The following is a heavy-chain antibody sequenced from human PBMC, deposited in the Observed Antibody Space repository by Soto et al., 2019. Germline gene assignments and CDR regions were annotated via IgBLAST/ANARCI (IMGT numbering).Heavy chain of an antibody. CDR2: IIPALGTA. J-gene: IGHJ2*01. V-gene: IGHV1-69*08. CDR3: ARPDFGDYWYFDL. CDR1: GGTFSSHT. Sequence: QDQLVQSGAEVKKPGSSVKVSCKASGGTFSSHTFSWVRQAPGQGLEWMGRIIPALGTATYAQKFQGRVTITADESATTVYRELNSLRSEETAGYYCARPDFGDYWYFDLWGRGTLVTVSS. D-gene: IGHD4-17*01.